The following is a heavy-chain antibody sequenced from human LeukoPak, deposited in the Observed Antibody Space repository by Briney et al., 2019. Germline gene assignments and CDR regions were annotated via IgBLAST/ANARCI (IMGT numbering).Heavy chain of an antibody. Sequence: SETLSLTCTVSGGSISSYYWSLIRQPAGKGLEWIGRIYTSGSINYNPSLKSRVTISVDTSKNQFSLKLSSVTAADTAVYYCARHRGVLPNAFDIWGQGTMVTVSS. CDR2: IYTSGSI. CDR3: ARHRGVLPNAFDI. J-gene: IGHJ3*02. CDR1: GGSISSYY. D-gene: IGHD3-10*01. V-gene: IGHV4-4*07.